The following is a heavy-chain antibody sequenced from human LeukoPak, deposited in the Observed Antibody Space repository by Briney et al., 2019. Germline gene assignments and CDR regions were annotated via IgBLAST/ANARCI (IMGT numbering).Heavy chain of an antibody. CDR2: IYSGGRT. CDR3: ARDLHPRLTGYFDY. Sequence: PGGSLRLSCAASGFTVSRNYMSWVRQAPGKGLVWVSVIYSGGRTYYADSVKGRFTISRDNSKNTLYLQMNSLRAEDTAVYYCARDLHPRLTGYFDYWGQGTLVTVSS. J-gene: IGHJ4*02. D-gene: IGHD3-16*01. CDR1: GFTVSRNY. V-gene: IGHV3-66*01.